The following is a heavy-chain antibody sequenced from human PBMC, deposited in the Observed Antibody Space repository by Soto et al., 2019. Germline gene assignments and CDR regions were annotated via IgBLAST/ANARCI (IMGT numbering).Heavy chain of an antibody. CDR1: GFTFSSYS. CDR3: ARRLVVGAAWYFDL. J-gene: IGHJ2*01. Sequence: EVQLVESGGGLVQTGGSLRLSCAASGFTFSSYSMNWVRQAPGKGLEWVSYISSSSSTIYYADSVKGRFTISRDNAKNSLYLQMNSLRDEDTAVYYCARRLVVGAAWYFDLWGRGTLVTVSS. D-gene: IGHD2-15*01. CDR2: ISSSSSTI. V-gene: IGHV3-48*02.